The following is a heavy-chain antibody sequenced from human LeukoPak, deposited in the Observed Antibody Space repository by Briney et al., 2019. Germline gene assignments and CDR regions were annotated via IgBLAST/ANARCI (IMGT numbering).Heavy chain of an antibody. CDR2: TNPDSGGT. V-gene: IGHV1-2*02. CDR1: GYTFTGYY. D-gene: IGHD6-13*01. CDR3: ARGKLAAPGRTGYNWCDP. J-gene: IGHJ5*02. Sequence: GASVKVSCMASGYTFTGYYIYWVRQAPGQGLEWMGWTNPDSGGTNYAQKLRGRDTMPRDTSITTAYMGLSTLRSDDTAIYCCARGKLAAPGRTGYNWCDPWGQGTLVTVFS.